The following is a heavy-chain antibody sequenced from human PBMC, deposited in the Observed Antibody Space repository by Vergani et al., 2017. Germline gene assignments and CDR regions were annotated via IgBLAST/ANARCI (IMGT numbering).Heavy chain of an antibody. CDR3: AKDSSSSERYFDF. J-gene: IGHJ4*02. V-gene: IGHV3-23*04. Sequence: EVQLVESGGGLVQPGGSLRLSCAASGFSLSRFWMSWVRQAPEKGLEWVTFISNTGHGTLYADAVKGRFTVSRDNSKNTVYLQMNSLRGEDTAIYYCAKDSSSSERYFDFWGQGTLVTVSA. CDR1: GFSLSRFW. D-gene: IGHD6-13*01. CDR2: ISNTGHGT.